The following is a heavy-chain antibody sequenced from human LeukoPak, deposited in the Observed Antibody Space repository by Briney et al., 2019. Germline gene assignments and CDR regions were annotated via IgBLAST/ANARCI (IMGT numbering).Heavy chain of an antibody. J-gene: IGHJ5*02. V-gene: IGHV1-46*01. CDR2: INPTGGST. CDR3: AREYSSSPTMFDP. Sequence: AASVKVSCKASGYTFTSYYMHWVRQAPGQGLEWMGLINPTGGSTGYAQKFQGRATMTRDMSTSTDYMELSSLRSEDTAVYYCAREYSSSPTMFDPWGQGTLVTVSS. D-gene: IGHD6-13*01. CDR1: GYTFTSYY.